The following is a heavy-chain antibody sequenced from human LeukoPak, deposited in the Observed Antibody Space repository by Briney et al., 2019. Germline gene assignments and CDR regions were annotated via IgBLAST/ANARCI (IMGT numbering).Heavy chain of an antibody. J-gene: IGHJ4*02. V-gene: IGHV3-66*01. CDR2: MYSGGGT. CDR3: ARAGGDSSTLDY. D-gene: IGHD6-13*01. CDR1: GFTFSNYA. Sequence: GGSLRLSCAASGFTFSNYAMSWVRQAPGKGLEWVSVMYSGGGTYYADSVKGRFTISRDNAKNSLYLQMNSLRAEDTAVYYCARAGGDSSTLDYWGQGTLVTVSS.